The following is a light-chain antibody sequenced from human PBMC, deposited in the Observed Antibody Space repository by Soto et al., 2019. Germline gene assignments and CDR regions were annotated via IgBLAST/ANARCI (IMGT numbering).Light chain of an antibody. CDR2: GAS. CDR3: QQYDNWPET. V-gene: IGKV3-15*01. CDR1: QSVSSN. Sequence: EILMTQSPVTLSVSPGGRATLSCRASQSVSSNLGWYQQRPGQAPRLLIYGASTRATAIPARFSGSGSRTEFTLTISSLQSEDFAVYFCQQYDNWPETFGQGTKLEIK. J-gene: IGKJ2*01.